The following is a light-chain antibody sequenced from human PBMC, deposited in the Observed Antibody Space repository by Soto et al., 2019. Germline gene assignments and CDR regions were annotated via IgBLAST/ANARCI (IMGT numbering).Light chain of an antibody. V-gene: IGLV2-11*01. Sequence: QSVLTQPHSVSGSPGQSVTISCTGTSGDVGRYSRVSWYQQHPDKAPQLMIYDVNKRPSGVPDRFSGSKSGNTAYLTISGLQAEDEADYYCCSYAGTYTYVFGTGTKVTVL. J-gene: IGLJ1*01. CDR3: CSYAGTYTYV. CDR2: DVN. CDR1: SGDVGRYSR.